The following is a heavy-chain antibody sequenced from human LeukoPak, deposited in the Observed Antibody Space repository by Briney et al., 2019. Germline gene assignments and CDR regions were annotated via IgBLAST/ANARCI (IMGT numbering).Heavy chain of an antibody. V-gene: IGHV3-66*01. CDR2: IYSGGST. CDR3: ARGGIGYYDSSGYDEYFQH. Sequence: GGSLRLSCAASGFTVSTNYMSWVRQAPGKGLEWVSLIYSGGSTYYADSVKGRFTISRDNSKNTLYLQMNSLRAEDTALCYCARGGIGYYDSSGYDEYFQHWGQGTLVTVSS. D-gene: IGHD3-22*01. J-gene: IGHJ1*01. CDR1: GFTVSTNY.